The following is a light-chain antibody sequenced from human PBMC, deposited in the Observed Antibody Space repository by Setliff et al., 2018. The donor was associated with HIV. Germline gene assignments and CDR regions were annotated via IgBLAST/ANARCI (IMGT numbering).Light chain of an antibody. CDR1: SSDVGDYNY. Sequence: QSALTQPASVSGSPGQSITFSCTGTSSDVGDYNYVSWYQQHPGKVPKLMIYDVSNRPSGVSNRFSGSKSGNTASLTISGLQAEDEAAYYCSSYTSSSTYVFATGTKVTVL. CDR3: SSYTSSSTYV. CDR2: DVS. V-gene: IGLV2-14*03. J-gene: IGLJ1*01.